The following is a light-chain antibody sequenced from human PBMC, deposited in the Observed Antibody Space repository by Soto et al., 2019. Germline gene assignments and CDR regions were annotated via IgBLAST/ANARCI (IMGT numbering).Light chain of an antibody. Sequence: EIVLTQSPGTLSLSPGERATLSCRASQSVSSNYLAWYQQKPGRSPRLLIYGASGRATDIPDRFSGSGSGTDFALTISRLEPEDFAVYYCQEYGTSRTFGQGTKVEIK. CDR1: QSVSSNY. V-gene: IGKV3-20*01. J-gene: IGKJ1*01. CDR2: GAS. CDR3: QEYGTSRT.